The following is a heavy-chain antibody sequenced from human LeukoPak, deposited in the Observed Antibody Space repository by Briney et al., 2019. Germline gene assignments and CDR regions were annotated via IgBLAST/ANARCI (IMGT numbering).Heavy chain of an antibody. D-gene: IGHD2-21*02. CDR1: GFTFSSYE. V-gene: IGHV3-23*01. CDR3: AGYCGGDCYTWDFDY. CDR2: ISGSGGST. Sequence: PGGSLRLSCAASGFTFSSYEMNWVRQAPGKGLEWVSAISGSGGSTYYADSVKGRFTISRDNSKNTLYLQMNSLRAEDTAVYYCAGYCGGDCYTWDFDYWGQGTLVTVSS. J-gene: IGHJ4*02.